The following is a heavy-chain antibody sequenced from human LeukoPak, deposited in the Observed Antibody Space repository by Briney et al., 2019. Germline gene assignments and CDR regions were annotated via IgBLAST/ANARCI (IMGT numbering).Heavy chain of an antibody. D-gene: IGHD2-15*01. CDR1: GGSISSYY. J-gene: IGHJ3*02. CDR2: INHSGSA. Sequence: SETLSLTCTVSGGSISSYYWSWIRQPPGKGLEWIGEINHSGSANYNPSLKSRVTISVDTSKNQFSLKLISVTAADTAVYYCARGGECGSCDGFDMWGQGIMVTVSS. V-gene: IGHV4-34*01. CDR3: ARGGECGSCDGFDM.